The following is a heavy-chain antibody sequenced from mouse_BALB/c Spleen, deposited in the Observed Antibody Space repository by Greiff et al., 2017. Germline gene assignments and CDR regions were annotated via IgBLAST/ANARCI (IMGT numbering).Heavy chain of an antibody. Sequence: EVNVVESGGGLVQPGGSLKLSCAASGFTFSSYTMSWVRQTPEKRLEWVAYISNGGGSTYYPDTVKGRFTISRDNAKNTLYLQMSSLKSEDTAMYYCARHPYYYAMDYWGQGTSVTVSS. J-gene: IGHJ4*01. CDR1: GFTFSSYT. CDR3: ARHPYYYAMDY. CDR2: ISNGGGST. V-gene: IGHV5-12-2*01.